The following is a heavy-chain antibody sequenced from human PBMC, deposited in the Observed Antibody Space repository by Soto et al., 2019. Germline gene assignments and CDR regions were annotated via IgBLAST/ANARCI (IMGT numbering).Heavy chain of an antibody. CDR1: GFTFSSYA. CDR3: ARGWGIGMITFGGANCDY. Sequence: QVQLVESGGGVVQPGRSLRLSCAASGFTFSSYAMHWVRQAPGKGLEWVAVISYDGSNKYYADSVKGRFTISRDNSKNTLYLQMNSLSAEDTAVYYCARGWGIGMITFGGANCDYWGQGTLVTVSS. CDR2: ISYDGSNK. V-gene: IGHV3-30-3*01. D-gene: IGHD3-16*01. J-gene: IGHJ4*02.